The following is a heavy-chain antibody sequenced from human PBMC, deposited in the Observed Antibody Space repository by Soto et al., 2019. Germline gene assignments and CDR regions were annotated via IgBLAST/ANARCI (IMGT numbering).Heavy chain of an antibody. CDR2: IYRTGST. CDR3: ASRDPGTSVDY. Sequence: QVQLQESGPGLVKPSGTLSLTCAVSGCSFTSNNWWTWVRQPPGQGLEWIGEIYRTGSTNYNPSLKSRVTISLDKSENQCSLKVTSLTAADTAVYYCASRDPGTSVDYWGQGTLVTVSS. V-gene: IGHV4-4*02. CDR1: GCSFTSNNW. J-gene: IGHJ4*02. D-gene: IGHD1-7*01.